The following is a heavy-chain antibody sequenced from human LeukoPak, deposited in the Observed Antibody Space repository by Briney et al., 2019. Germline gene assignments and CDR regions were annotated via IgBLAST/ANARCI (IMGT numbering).Heavy chain of an antibody. CDR1: GFTFSSYA. Sequence: GGSLRLSCAASGFTFSSYAMSWVRQAPGKGLEWGSAISGSGGSTYYADSVKGRFTISRDNSKNTLYLQMNSLRAEDTTVYYCAKPSLGGLWFGKGTNDFDIWGQGTMVTVSS. CDR2: ISGSGGST. CDR3: AKPSLGGLWFGKGTNDFDI. D-gene: IGHD3-10*01. J-gene: IGHJ3*02. V-gene: IGHV3-23*01.